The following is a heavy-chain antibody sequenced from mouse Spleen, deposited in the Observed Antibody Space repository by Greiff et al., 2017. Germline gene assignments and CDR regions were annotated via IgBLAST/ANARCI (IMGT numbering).Heavy chain of an antibody. V-gene: IGHV3-6*01. CDR1: GYSITSGYY. CDR3: ARALRSYAMDY. J-gene: IGHJ4*01. CDR2: ISYDGSN. Sequence: VQLKESGPGLVKPSQSLSLTCSVTGYSITSGYYWNWIRQFPGNKLEWMGYISYDGSNNYNPSLKNRISITRDTSKNQFFLKLNSVTTEDTATYYCARALRSYAMDYWGQGTSVTVSS.